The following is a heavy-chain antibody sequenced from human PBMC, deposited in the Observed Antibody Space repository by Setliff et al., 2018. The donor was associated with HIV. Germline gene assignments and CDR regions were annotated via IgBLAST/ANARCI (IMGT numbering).Heavy chain of an antibody. Sequence: SETLSLPCTVSGGSISRYYWGWIRQSPGKGLEWIGYVFYNGDTAYNPSLKSRLTISVDTSKSQFSLKLTSVTAADTAVYYCARHKSQPYYFDYWGQGTLVTVSS. J-gene: IGHJ4*02. V-gene: IGHV4-59*08. CDR2: VFYNGDT. CDR1: GGSISRYY. CDR3: ARHKSQPYYFDY.